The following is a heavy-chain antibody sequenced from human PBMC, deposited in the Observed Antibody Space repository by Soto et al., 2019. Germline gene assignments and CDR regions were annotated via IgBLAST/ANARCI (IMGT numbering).Heavy chain of an antibody. CDR3: AKGRGSYRKTAG. J-gene: IGHJ4*02. Sequence: EVQLLESGGGLVQPGGSLRLSCAASRFTFSSYAMSWVRQAPGKGLEWVSAISGSGGSTYYADSVKGRFTISRDNSKNTLYLQMNSLRAEDTAVYYCAKGRGSYRKTAGWGQGTLVTVSS. D-gene: IGHD1-26*01. CDR2: ISGSGGST. V-gene: IGHV3-23*01. CDR1: RFTFSSYA.